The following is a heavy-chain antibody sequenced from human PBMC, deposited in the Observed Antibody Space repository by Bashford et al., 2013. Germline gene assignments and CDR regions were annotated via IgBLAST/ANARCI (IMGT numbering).Heavy chain of an antibody. CDR2: IYPGDSQT. D-gene: IGHD3-3*01. CDR1: GYSFTSYW. CDR3: ARSRAPIFGMVDYGLDV. V-gene: IGHV5-51*01. J-gene: IGHJ6*02. Sequence: GESLKISCKGSGYSFTSYWIGWVRQMPGKGLEWMGLIYPGDSQTTYSPSFQGQVTISADKSISTAYLQWSSLKASDTAMYYCARSRAPIFGMVDYGLDVWGQGTTVTVSS.